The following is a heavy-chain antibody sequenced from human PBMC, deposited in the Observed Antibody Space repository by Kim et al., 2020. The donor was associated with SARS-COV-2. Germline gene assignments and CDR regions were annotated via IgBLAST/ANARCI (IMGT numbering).Heavy chain of an antibody. J-gene: IGHJ3*02. Sequence: GGSLRFSCAASGFTFSGSTMHWVRQASGKGLEWVGRIRSKPNNYATAYAASVKGRFTISRDDSKNTAYLQMSSLKTEDTAVYYCTRVNPIAGGWYDAFDIWGQGTMVTVSS. V-gene: IGHV3-73*01. D-gene: IGHD6-19*01. CDR1: GFTFSGST. CDR2: IRSKPNNYAT. CDR3: TRVNPIAGGWYDAFDI.